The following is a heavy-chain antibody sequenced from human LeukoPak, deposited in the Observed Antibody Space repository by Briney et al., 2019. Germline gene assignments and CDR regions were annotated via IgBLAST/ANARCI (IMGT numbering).Heavy chain of an antibody. Sequence: SETLSLTCTVSGVSISSGDYYWSWIRQHPGKGLEWIGYIYYSGSTHYNPSLKSRVNISVDTSKNQFSLKLSSVTAADTAVYYCARGVVGATYDYWGQGTLVTVSS. V-gene: IGHV4-31*03. D-gene: IGHD1-26*01. CDR2: IYYSGST. CDR3: ARGVVGATYDY. J-gene: IGHJ4*02. CDR1: GVSISSGDYY.